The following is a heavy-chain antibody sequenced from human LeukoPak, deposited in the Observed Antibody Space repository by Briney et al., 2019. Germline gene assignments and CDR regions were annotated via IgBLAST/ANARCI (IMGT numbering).Heavy chain of an antibody. Sequence: PGGSLRLSCAASGFTFSRHGIHWVRQAPGKGLEWVAVIWYDGSEKYYADSVRGRFTISRDNSKNTVYLQMNSLGAEDTAVYYCTRDRTSRYFDYWGQGTLVTVSS. CDR2: IWYDGSEK. D-gene: IGHD6-6*01. CDR3: TRDRTSRYFDY. V-gene: IGHV3-33*01. J-gene: IGHJ4*02. CDR1: GFTFSRHG.